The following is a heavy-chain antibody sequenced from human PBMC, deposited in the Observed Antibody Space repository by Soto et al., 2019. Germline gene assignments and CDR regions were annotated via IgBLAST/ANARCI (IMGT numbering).Heavy chain of an antibody. J-gene: IGHJ6*03. CDR3: TTEIGAYYYYYMDV. CDR2: IKSKTDGGTT. Sequence: GGSLRLSCAASGFTFSNAWMSWVRQAPGKGLEWVGRIKSKTDGGTTDYAAPVKGRFTISRDDSKNTLYLQMNSLKTEDTAVYYCTTEIGAYYYYYMDVWGKGTTVTVSS. D-gene: IGHD3-22*01. V-gene: IGHV3-15*01. CDR1: GFTFSNAW.